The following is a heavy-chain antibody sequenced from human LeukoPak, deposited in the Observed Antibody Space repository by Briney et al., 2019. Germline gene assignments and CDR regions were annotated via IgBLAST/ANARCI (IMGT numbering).Heavy chain of an antibody. J-gene: IGHJ4*02. D-gene: IGHD3-22*01. Sequence: AGGSLRLSCAASGFTFSSYAMSWVRQAPGKGLEWVSAISGSGGSTYYADSVKGRFTISRDNSKNTLYLQMNSLRAEDTAVYYCAKDYDSSGYYNYWGQGTLVTVSS. CDR2: ISGSGGST. V-gene: IGHV3-23*01. CDR1: GFTFSSYA. CDR3: AKDYDSSGYYNY.